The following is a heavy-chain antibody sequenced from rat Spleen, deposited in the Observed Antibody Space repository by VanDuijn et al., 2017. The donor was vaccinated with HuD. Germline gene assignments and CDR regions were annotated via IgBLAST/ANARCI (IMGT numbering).Heavy chain of an antibody. CDR2: IWDNGGT. V-gene: IGHV2-47*01. D-gene: IGHD1-7*01. J-gene: IGHJ1*01. CDR3: ARGPDDKYYWYFDF. Sequence: QVQLKESGPGLVQPSQTLSLTCTVSGLSLTSNSVSWIRQPPGKGLEWMGVIWDNGGTDYTPSLKSRLSISRDTSKSQVVLKMNSLLTEETAIYFCARGPDDKYYWYFDFWGPGTMVTVSS. CDR1: GLSLTSNS.